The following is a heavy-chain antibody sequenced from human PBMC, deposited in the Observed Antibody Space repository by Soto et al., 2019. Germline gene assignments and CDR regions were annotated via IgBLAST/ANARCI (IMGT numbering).Heavy chain of an antibody. CDR3: ARVVPGAEAWFGP. J-gene: IGHJ5*02. D-gene: IGHD2-2*01. CDR1: GYTFSNYG. CDR2: ISLYSDGT. Sequence: ASVKVSCTTSGYTFSNYGITWVRQAPGQPLEWLGWISLYSDGTNYAQKFQGRVSMTTGTATTTAYMELRSLRSDDTAVYYCARVVPGAEAWFGPWGQGTLVTVSS. V-gene: IGHV1-18*01.